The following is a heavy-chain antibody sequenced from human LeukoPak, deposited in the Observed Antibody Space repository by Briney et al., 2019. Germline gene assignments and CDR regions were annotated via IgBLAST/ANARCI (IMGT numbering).Heavy chain of an antibody. V-gene: IGHV4-30-4*08. CDR1: GGSISSGDYY. J-gene: IGHJ4*02. CDR3: ARDGWYSSSSGDY. D-gene: IGHD6-6*01. Sequence: SETLSLTCTVSGGSISSGDYYWSWIRQPPGKGLEWIGYIYYSGSTYYNPSLKSRVTISVDTSKNQFSLKLSSVTAADTAVYYCARDGWYSSSSGDYWGQGTLVTVSS. CDR2: IYYSGST.